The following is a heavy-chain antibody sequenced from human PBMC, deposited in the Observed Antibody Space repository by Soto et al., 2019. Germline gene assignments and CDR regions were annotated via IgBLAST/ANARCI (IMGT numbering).Heavy chain of an antibody. CDR1: GYTLSDYY. J-gene: IGHJ3*02. CDR2: INPNSGDP. D-gene: IGHD6-13*01. CDR3: TREGGGIAAGGVGNDDFDI. V-gene: IGHV1-2*02. Sequence: ASVKVSCKASGYTLSDYYIQWVRQAPGQGLEWMGWINPNSGDPNYAQKFQGRVTMTRDMSSNTAYMELRWLRSEDTAVYYCTREGGGIAAGGVGNDDFDIWGQGTKVT.